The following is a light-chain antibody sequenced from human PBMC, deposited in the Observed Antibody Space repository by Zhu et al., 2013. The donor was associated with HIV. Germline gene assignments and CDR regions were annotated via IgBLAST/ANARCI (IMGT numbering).Light chain of an antibody. CDR2: KTS. CDR1: QRLTSW. V-gene: IGKV1-5*03. J-gene: IGKJ1*01. CDR3: QQFDRSPWT. Sequence: DIQLTQSPSTLSASVGDRVTITCRASQRLTSWLAWYQQKPGTAPKLLIYKTSNVQRGVPSRFSGSGSGTQFSLTISNLQPDDLATYYCQQFDRSPWTFGQGTKVEL.